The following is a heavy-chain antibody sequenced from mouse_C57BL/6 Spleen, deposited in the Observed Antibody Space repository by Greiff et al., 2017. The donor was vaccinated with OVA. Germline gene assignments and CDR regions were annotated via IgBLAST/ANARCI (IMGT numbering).Heavy chain of an antibody. CDR2: IDPANGST. V-gene: IGHV14-3*01. CDR1: GFNIITTY. Sequence: VQLQQSVAELVRPGASVKLSCTASGFNIITTYMHWVKQRPAQGLEWIGRIDPANGSTKYAPKFQDKATITADTSSNTAYLQLSSLTSEDTAIYYCARLIPAMDALDYWGQGTTVTVSS. CDR3: ARLIPAMDALDY. D-gene: IGHD2-3*01. J-gene: IGHJ4*01.